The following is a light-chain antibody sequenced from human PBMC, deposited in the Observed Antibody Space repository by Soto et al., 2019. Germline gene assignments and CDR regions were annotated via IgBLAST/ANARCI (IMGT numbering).Light chain of an antibody. CDR2: DVS. V-gene: IGLV2-11*01. CDR3: CSYAGSYPVV. Sequence: QSALTQPRSVSGSPGQSVTISCTGTSSDVGGYNYVSWYQQHPGTAPQLMIYDVSKRPSGVPDRFSGSKSGNTASLTISGLQAEDEADYYCCSYAGSYPVVFGGGTKVTVL. J-gene: IGLJ2*01. CDR1: SSDVGGYNY.